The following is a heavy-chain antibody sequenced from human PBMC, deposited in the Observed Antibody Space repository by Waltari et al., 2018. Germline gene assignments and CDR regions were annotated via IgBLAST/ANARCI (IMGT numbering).Heavy chain of an antibody. CDR1: GGPISSYY. CDR2: IYYSGST. J-gene: IGHJ4*02. CDR3: ARVQAGYDQSHYFDY. D-gene: IGHD5-12*01. V-gene: IGHV4-59*01. Sequence: QVQLQASGPGLVKPSETLSLTCTVSGGPISSYYWSWLRQPPGKGLEWIGYIYYSGSTNYNPSLKSRVTISVDMSKNQFSLKLSSVTAADTAVYYGARVQAGYDQSHYFDYWGQGTLVTVSS.